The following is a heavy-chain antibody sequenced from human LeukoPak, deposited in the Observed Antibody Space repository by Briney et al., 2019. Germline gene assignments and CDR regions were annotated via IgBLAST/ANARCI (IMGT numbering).Heavy chain of an antibody. CDR2: IYYSGST. J-gene: IGHJ3*02. D-gene: IGHD5-18*01. CDR3: ARDGTQRGYSYAFDI. CDR1: GGSISSGDYY. Sequence: SQTLSLTCTVSGGSISSGDYYWSWIRQPPGKGLEWIGYIYYSGSTYYNPSLKSRVTISVDTSKNQFSLKLSSVTAADTAVYYCARDGTQRGYSYAFDIWGQGTVVTVSS. V-gene: IGHV4-30-4*08.